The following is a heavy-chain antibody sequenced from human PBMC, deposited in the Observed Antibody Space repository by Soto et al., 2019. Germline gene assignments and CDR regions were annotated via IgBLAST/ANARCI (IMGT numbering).Heavy chain of an antibody. Sequence: PSETLSLTCTVSGGSISGYYWSWIRQPPGKGLEWVGYISYSGSTNYNPSLKSRLTISVDTSKNQFSLKLSSVTAADTAVYYCARATLRFLEWLPNYFDYWGQGTLVTVSS. V-gene: IGHV4-59*01. CDR1: GGSISGYY. CDR3: ARATLRFLEWLPNYFDY. CDR2: ISYSGST. D-gene: IGHD3-3*01. J-gene: IGHJ4*02.